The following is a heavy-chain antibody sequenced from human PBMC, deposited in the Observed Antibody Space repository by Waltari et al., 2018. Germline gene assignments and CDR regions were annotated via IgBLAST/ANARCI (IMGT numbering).Heavy chain of an antibody. J-gene: IGHJ6*02. Sequence: QVQLVESGGGVVQPGGSLSLSCAGSGFTFSSTGIHWVPQAPGKGLEWVALIWNDGSNKYNADSVKGRFTISRDNSKNMLYLQMNSLRADDTAVYYCARALLYYYYGMDVWGQGTTVTVSS. CDR1: GFTFSSTG. CDR2: IWNDGSNK. V-gene: IGHV3-33*01. CDR3: ARALLYYYYGMDV.